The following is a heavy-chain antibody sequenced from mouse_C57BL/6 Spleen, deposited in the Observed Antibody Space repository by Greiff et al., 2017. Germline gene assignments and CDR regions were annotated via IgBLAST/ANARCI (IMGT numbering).Heavy chain of an antibody. V-gene: IGHV5-12*01. CDR2: ISNGGGST. Sequence: EVQLVESGGGLVQPGGSLKLSCAASGFTFSDYYMYWVRQTPEKRLEWVAYISNGGGSTYYPDTVKGRFTISRDNAKNTLYLQMSRLKSEDTAMYYCARHGHGYAMDYWGQGTSVTVSS. CDR3: ARHGHGYAMDY. CDR1: GFTFSDYY. D-gene: IGHD3-1*01. J-gene: IGHJ4*01.